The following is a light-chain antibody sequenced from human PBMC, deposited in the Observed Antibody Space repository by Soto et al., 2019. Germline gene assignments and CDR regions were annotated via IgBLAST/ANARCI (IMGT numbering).Light chain of an antibody. CDR2: DVT. J-gene: IGLJ1*01. CDR1: SSDVGGYNY. CDR3: SSYTSSSTLYV. V-gene: IGLV2-14*01. Sequence: QSALTQPASVSGSPGQSITISCTGTSSDVGGYNYVSWYQQHPGKGPNLMIYDVTNRPSGVSNRFSGSKSGNTASLTISGLQAEDEADYYCSSYTSSSTLYVFGTGTKVTVL.